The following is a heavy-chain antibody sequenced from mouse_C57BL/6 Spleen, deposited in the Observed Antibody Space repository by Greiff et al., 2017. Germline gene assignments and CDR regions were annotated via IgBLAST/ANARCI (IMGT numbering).Heavy chain of an antibody. V-gene: IGHV5-12*01. D-gene: IGHD1-2*01. Sequence: EVQGVESGGGLVQPGGSLKLSCAASGFTFSDYYMYWVRQTPEKRLEWVAYISNGGGSTYYPDTVKGRFTISRDNAKNTLYLQMSRLKSEDTAMYYCARRGITTANYFDYWGQGTTLTVSS. CDR2: ISNGGGST. CDR1: GFTFSDYY. CDR3: ARRGITTANYFDY. J-gene: IGHJ2*01.